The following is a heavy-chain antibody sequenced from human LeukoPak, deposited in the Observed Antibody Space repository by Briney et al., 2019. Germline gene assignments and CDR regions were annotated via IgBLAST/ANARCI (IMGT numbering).Heavy chain of an antibody. CDR3: ARDPEGSGNWFDL. J-gene: IGHJ5*02. V-gene: IGHV4-4*02. Sequence: GSLRLSCAGSGFTFSSYAMTWVRQPPGKGLEWIGEIFHGGSTNYNSSLKSRVTLSLDKSKNQFSLKLDSVTAADTAVYYCARDPEGSGNWFDLWGQGTLVTVSS. CDR1: GFTFSSYAM. CDR2: IFHGGST. D-gene: IGHD2-15*01.